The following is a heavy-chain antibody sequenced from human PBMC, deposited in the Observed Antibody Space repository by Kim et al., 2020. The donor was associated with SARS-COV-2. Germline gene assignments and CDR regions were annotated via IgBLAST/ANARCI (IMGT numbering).Heavy chain of an antibody. Sequence: ASVKVSCKASGYTFTSYAMHWVRQAPGQRLEWMGWINAGNGNTKYSQKFQGRVTITRDTSASTAYMELSSLRSEDTAVYYCARDPPYSSGWYYYYGMDVWGQGTTVTVSS. V-gene: IGHV1-3*01. CDR3: ARDPPYSSGWYYYYGMDV. J-gene: IGHJ6*02. D-gene: IGHD6-19*01. CDR2: INAGNGNT. CDR1: GYTFTSYA.